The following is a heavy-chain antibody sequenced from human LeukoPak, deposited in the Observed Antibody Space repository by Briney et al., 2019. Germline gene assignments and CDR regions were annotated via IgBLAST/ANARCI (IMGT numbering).Heavy chain of an antibody. V-gene: IGHV4-59*08. J-gene: IGHJ6*02. CDR1: GGSISSYY. Sequence: SETLSLTCTVSGGSISSYYWSWIRQPPGKGLEWIGYIYYSGSTNYNPSLKSRVTISADTSKNQFSLKVSSVTAADTAVYYCARQHDLSYYYGMDVWGQGTTVTVSS. CDR3: ARQHDLSYYYGMDV. D-gene: IGHD3-3*01. CDR2: IYYSGST.